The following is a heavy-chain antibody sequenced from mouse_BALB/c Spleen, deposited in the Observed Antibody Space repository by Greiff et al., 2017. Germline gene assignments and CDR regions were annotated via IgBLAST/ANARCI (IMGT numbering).Heavy chain of an antibody. Sequence: QVQLQQPGAELVKPGASVKLSCKASGYTFTSYYMYWVKQRPGQGLEWIGGINPSNGGTNFNEKFKSKATLTVDKSSSTAYMQLSSLTSEDSAVYYCTRLGGNYVGAMDYWGQGTSVTVSS. CDR2: INPSNGGT. CDR1: GYTFTSYY. V-gene: IGHV1S81*02. D-gene: IGHD2-1*01. CDR3: TRLGGNYVGAMDY. J-gene: IGHJ4*01.